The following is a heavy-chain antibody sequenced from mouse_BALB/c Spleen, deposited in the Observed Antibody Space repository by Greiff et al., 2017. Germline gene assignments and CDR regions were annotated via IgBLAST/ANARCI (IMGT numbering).Heavy chain of an antibody. Sequence: VQVVESGAELAKPGASVKMSCKASGYTFTSYWMHWVKQRPGQGLEWIGYINPSTGYTEYNQKFKDKATLTADKSSSTAYMQLSSLTSEDSAVYYCARDGYYGMYFDVWGAGTTVTVSS. CDR3: ARDGYYGMYFDV. D-gene: IGHD1-1*01. V-gene: IGHV1-7*01. CDR1: GYTFTSYW. J-gene: IGHJ1*01. CDR2: INPSTGYT.